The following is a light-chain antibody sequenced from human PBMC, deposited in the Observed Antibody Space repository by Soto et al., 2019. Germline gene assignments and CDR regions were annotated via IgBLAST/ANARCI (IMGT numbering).Light chain of an antibody. V-gene: IGKV3-20*01. J-gene: IGKJ1*01. CDR2: GAS. CDR1: QSLRSGD. Sequence: PGESATLSRRASQSLRSGDLACDQQIPGLAPGLLIYGASSRATGIPDGFSGIGSGTDFNLTVNRLAPEEFAVYYCHQYATSPRTFGQGTKVE. CDR3: HQYATSPRT.